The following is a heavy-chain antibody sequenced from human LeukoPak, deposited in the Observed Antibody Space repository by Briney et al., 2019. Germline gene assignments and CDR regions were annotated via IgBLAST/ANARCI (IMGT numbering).Heavy chain of an antibody. V-gene: IGHV3-30*02. Sequence: PGGSLRLSCAASGFTFSSYGMHWVRQAPGKGLEWVAFIRYDGSNKYYADSVKGRFTISRDNSKNTLYLQMNSLRAEDTAVYYCAKDPAYYYDSSGYLAWGQGTLVTVSS. CDR2: IRYDGSNK. D-gene: IGHD3-22*01. CDR3: AKDPAYYYDSSGYLA. J-gene: IGHJ5*02. CDR1: GFTFSSYG.